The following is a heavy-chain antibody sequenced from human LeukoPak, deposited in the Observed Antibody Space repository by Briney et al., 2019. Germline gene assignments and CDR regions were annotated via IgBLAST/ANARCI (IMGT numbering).Heavy chain of an antibody. D-gene: IGHD6-13*01. CDR3: ARGSVYTSSWHPY. CDR1: GGSISTYY. CDR2: IYYSGST. J-gene: IGHJ1*01. Sequence: SETLSLTCTVSGGSISTYYWNWIRQPPGKGLEWIGYIYYSGSTNYNPSLKSRVTISVDTSRNQFSLKPSSVTAADTAVYYCARGSVYTSSWHPYWGQGTLVTVSS. V-gene: IGHV4-59*01.